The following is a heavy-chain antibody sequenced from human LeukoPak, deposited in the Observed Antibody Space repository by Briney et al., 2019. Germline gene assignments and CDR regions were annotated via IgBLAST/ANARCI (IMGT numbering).Heavy chain of an antibody. V-gene: IGHV3-23*01. J-gene: IGHJ6*02. CDR1: GFIFSSYS. Sequence: GGSLRLSCAASGFIFSSYSISWVRQAPGMGLEWVSVITGSGGNTYYADSVKGRFTISKDNSKNTVYLQMSSLRVDDTAVYYCAKAASSSWPSYYYGMDVWGQGTTVTVS. CDR3: AKAASSSWPSYYYGMDV. CDR2: ITGSGGNT. D-gene: IGHD6-13*01.